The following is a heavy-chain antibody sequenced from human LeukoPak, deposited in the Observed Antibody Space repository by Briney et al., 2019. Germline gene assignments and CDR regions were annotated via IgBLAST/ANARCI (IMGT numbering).Heavy chain of an antibody. CDR1: GGYIGSYY. Sequence: PSETLSLTCTVSGGYIGSYYWSWIRQPAGKGLEWIGRIHTSENTDYNPSLKSRVTMSVDMSTSPFSPRLTSVTAADTAVYYCAREGDYGDYSKSFYYMDVWGKGTTVTVSS. J-gene: IGHJ6*03. D-gene: IGHD4-17*01. CDR2: IHTSENT. CDR3: AREGDYGDYSKSFYYMDV. V-gene: IGHV4-4*07.